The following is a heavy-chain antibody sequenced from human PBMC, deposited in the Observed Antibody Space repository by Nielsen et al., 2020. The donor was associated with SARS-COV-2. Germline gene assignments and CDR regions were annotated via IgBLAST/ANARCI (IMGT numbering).Heavy chain of an antibody. Sequence: GGSLRLSCAASGFTFRIYGMHWVRQAPGRGLEWVAVITYDGSNKYYAGSVKGRFTVSRDNSKNTLFLQMNSLKPEDSAVYYCARDPGYYLGSGTYYYYNMDVWGQGATVTVSS. CDR2: ITYDGSNK. CDR3: ARDPGYYLGSGTYYYYNMDV. CDR1: GFTFRIYG. V-gene: IGHV3-30*03. D-gene: IGHD3-10*01. J-gene: IGHJ6*02.